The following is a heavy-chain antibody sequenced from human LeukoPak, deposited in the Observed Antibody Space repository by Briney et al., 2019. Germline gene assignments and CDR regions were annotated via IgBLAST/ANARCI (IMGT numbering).Heavy chain of an antibody. V-gene: IGHV4-61*01. CDR2: IYYSGST. CDR3: ARDWDY. J-gene: IGHJ4*02. CDR1: GGSVSSGSCY. Sequence: SETLSLTCTVSGGSVSSGSCYWGWIRQPPGKGLEWIGYIYYSGSTNYNPSLKSRVTISVDTSKNQFSLKLSSVTAADTAVYYSARDWDYWGQGTLVTVSS.